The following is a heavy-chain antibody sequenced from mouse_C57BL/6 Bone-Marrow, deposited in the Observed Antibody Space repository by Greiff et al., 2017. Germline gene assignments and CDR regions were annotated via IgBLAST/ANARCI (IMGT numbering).Heavy chain of an antibody. Sequence: QVQLQQPGAELVRPGTSVKLSCKASGYTFTSYWMHWVKQRPGQGLEWIGVIDPSDSYTNYNQKFNGKATLTVDTSSSTAYMQLSSLTSEVSAVYYCARLGGYDYEGYYFDYWGQGTTLTVSS. V-gene: IGHV1-59*01. D-gene: IGHD2-4*01. J-gene: IGHJ2*01. CDR1: GYTFTSYW. CDR3: ARLGGYDYEGYYFDY. CDR2: IDPSDSYT.